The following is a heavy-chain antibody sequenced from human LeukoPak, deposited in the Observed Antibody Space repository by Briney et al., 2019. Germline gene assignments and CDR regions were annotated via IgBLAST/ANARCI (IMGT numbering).Heavy chain of an antibody. V-gene: IGHV4-4*07. CDR1: GGSISNYY. J-gene: IGHJ4*02. CDR2: IYSSSGST. CDR3: ARERVGYDTSGRGPRFDY. Sequence: AETLSLTCTVSGGSISNYYWSWIRQPAGKGLEWIERIYSSSGSTNYNLSLTSRITISVDMSKNQFSLKLSSVTAADTAVYYCARERVGYDTSGRGPRFDYWGQGTLVTDSS. D-gene: IGHD3-22*01.